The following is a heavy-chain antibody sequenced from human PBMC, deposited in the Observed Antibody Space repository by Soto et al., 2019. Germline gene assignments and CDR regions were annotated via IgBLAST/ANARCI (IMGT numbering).Heavy chain of an antibody. D-gene: IGHD2-8*02. CDR2: IHYSGST. CDR1: GGPISSYY. Sequence: QVQLQESGPGLVTPSETLSLTCTISGGPISSYYWSWIRQPPGKGLEWIGYIHYSGSTNYNPSLKRRVTISVDTSKHQFSLMLSSVTAADTAVYYCARPGYWGQGTLVTVSS. CDR3: ARPGY. V-gene: IGHV4-59*01. J-gene: IGHJ4*02.